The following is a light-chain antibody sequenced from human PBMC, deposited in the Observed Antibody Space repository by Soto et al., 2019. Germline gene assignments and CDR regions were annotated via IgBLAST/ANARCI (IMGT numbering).Light chain of an antibody. CDR2: SNN. V-gene: IGLV1-44*01. J-gene: IGLJ1*01. CDR1: ISNIRSNT. Sequence: MRTQPPWASWTPGHRVTISFSRSISNIRSNTLNWYQQLPGTAPKLLIYSNNQRPSGFPDRFSGSKSGTSASLAISGLKSEDEADYYCAAWDDSMNGHVFGTGTKVT. CDR3: AAWDDSMNGHV.